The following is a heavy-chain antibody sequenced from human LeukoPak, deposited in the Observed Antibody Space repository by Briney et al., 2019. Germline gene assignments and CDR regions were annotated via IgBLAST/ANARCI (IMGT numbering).Heavy chain of an antibody. Sequence: GASVKVSCKASGYTFTGYYMHWVRQAPGQGLEWMGWISAYNGNTNYAQKLQGRVTMTTGTSTSTAYMELRSLRSDDTAVYYCARDYLERPHNWFDPWGQGTLVTVSS. J-gene: IGHJ5*02. V-gene: IGHV1-18*04. CDR1: GYTFTGYY. CDR2: ISAYNGNT. CDR3: ARDYLERPHNWFDP. D-gene: IGHD1-1*01.